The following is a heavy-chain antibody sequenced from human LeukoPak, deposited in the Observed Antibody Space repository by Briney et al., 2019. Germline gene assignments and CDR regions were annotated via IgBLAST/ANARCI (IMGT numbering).Heavy chain of an antibody. CDR1: GYTFTGYY. CDR2: INPNSGGT. CDR3: ATGLRYFDWPFDY. V-gene: IGHV1-2*02. J-gene: IGHJ4*02. D-gene: IGHD3-9*01. Sequence: ASVKVSCKASGYTFTGYYMHWVRQAPGQGLEWMGWINPNSGGTNYAQKFQGRVTMTRDTSISTAYMELRSLRSDDTAVYYCATGLRYFDWPFDYWGQGTLVTVSS.